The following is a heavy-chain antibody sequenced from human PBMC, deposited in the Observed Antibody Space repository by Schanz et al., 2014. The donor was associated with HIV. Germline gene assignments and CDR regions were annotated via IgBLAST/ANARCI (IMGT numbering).Heavy chain of an antibody. V-gene: IGHV1-18*01. CDR2: ISAYNDKT. Sequence: QVHLVQSGAELKKPGASVTVSCETSGYIFTNYGISWMRQAPGQGLEWMGWISAYNDKTSYAQKVQGRVTMTTDTATNTAYMELRSLRSDDTAVYYCAREPNYSGFDSWGHGTLVTVSS. J-gene: IGHJ5*01. CDR1: GYIFTNYG. CDR3: AREPNYSGFDS. D-gene: IGHD5-12*01.